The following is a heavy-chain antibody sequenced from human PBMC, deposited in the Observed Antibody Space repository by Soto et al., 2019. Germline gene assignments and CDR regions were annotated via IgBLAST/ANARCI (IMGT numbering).Heavy chain of an antibody. V-gene: IGHV1-46*01. J-gene: IGHJ4*02. CDR1: GYTFTSYY. Sequence: QVQLVQSGAEVKKPGASVKVSCKASGYTFTSYYMHWVRQAPGQGLEWMGIINPSGGSTSYAQKFQGRVTMTRDTSTCTVYMELSSLRSEDTAVYYCARVAPARTTTGDFDYWGQGTLVTVSS. CDR3: ARVAPARTTTGDFDY. CDR2: INPSGGST. D-gene: IGHD4-17*01.